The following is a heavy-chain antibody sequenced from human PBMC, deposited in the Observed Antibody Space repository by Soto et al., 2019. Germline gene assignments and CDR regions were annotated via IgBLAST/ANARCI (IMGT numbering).Heavy chain of an antibody. CDR3: ALLPSCATNRCPSWNSAVDY. CDR1: GYTFTGYY. D-gene: IGHD1-7*01. J-gene: IGHJ4*02. V-gene: IGHV1-2*02. CDR2: INPNSGGT. Sequence: VKVSCKASGYTFTGYYMHWGRQAPGHGLEGMGWINPNSGGTKYAQKFQGSVSLTRDTSLSTAYMELNSLRSDDLAVDYCALLPSCATNRCPSWNSAVDYWGQGTLVTVSS.